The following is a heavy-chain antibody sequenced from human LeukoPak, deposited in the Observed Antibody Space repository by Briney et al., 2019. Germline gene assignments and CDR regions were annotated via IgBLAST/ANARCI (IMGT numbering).Heavy chain of an antibody. J-gene: IGHJ6*02. CDR1: GGTFSSYA. Sequence: PVKVSGKAFGGTFSSYAITWVRQAPGQGLEWMGRIIPILGIANYAQKFQGRVTITADKSTSTAYMELSSLRSEDTAVYYCARDASELLWFGELLSKTYYYYGMDVWGQGTTVTVSS. D-gene: IGHD3-10*01. CDR2: IIPILGIA. CDR3: ARDASELLWFGELLSKTYYYYGMDV. V-gene: IGHV1-69*04.